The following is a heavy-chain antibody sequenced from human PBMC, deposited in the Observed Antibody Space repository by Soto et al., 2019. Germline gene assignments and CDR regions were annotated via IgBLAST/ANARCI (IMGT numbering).Heavy chain of an antibody. CDR1: GFTFSSYA. J-gene: IGHJ6*02. CDR2: ISGSGGST. D-gene: IGHD6-13*01. CDR3: ARDRIAAAGTMNYYYYYGMDV. Sequence: GGSLRLSCAASGFTFSSYAMSWVRQAPGKGLEWVSAISGSGGSTYYADSVKGRFTISRDNSKNTLYLQMNSLRAEDTAVYYCARDRIAAAGTMNYYYYYGMDVWGQGTTVTVSS. V-gene: IGHV3-23*01.